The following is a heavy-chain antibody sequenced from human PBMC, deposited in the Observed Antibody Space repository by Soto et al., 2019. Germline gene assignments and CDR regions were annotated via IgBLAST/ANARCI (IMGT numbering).Heavy chain of an antibody. CDR2: IYYSGST. J-gene: IGHJ4*02. Sequence: LQLQESGPGLVKPSETLSLTCTVSGGSISSSSYYWGWIRQPPGKGLEWIGSIYYSGSTYYNPSLKSRVTISVDTSKNQFSLKLSSVTAADTAVYYCARRRSSWYYHYFDYWGQGTLVTVSS. CDR1: GGSISSSSYY. V-gene: IGHV4-39*01. D-gene: IGHD6-13*01. CDR3: ARRRSSWYYHYFDY.